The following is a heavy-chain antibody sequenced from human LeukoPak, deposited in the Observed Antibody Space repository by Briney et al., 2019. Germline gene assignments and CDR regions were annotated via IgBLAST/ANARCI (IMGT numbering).Heavy chain of an antibody. CDR2: IYPGDSDT. CDR1: GYSFTTYW. Sequence: GESLKISCKGSGYSFTTYWMAWVRQMPGKGLEWMGIIYPGDSDTRYSPSFQGQVTISADKSISTAYLQWSSLKASDTAIYYCARQGYGDYLEYWGQGTLVTVSS. J-gene: IGHJ4*02. D-gene: IGHD4-17*01. V-gene: IGHV5-51*01. CDR3: ARQGYGDYLEY.